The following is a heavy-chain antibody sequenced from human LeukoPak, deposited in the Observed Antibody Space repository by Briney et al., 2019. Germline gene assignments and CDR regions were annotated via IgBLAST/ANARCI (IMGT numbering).Heavy chain of an antibody. J-gene: IGHJ4*02. CDR2: IIPTFGTA. D-gene: IGHD3-10*01. CDR3: AATGGSGSYYSDY. V-gene: IGHV1-69*05. Sequence: SVKVSCKASGGTFSSYAISWVRQAPGQGLEWMGGIIPTFGTANYAQKFQGRVTITTDESTSTAYMELSSLRSEDTAVYYCAATGGSGSYYSDYWGQGTLVTVSS. CDR1: GGTFSSYA.